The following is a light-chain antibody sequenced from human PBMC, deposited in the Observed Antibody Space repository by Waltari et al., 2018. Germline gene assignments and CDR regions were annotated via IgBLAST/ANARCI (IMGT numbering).Light chain of an antibody. V-gene: IGLV1-40*01. CDR1: RSNIGAGYD. CDR2: AFS. J-gene: IGLJ3*02. Sequence: QSALTQPPSVSGAPGHSVTISCTGSRSNIGAGYDVHWYQQLPGAAPKLLIYAFSNRPPGGPGRFYGSKSGTSASLAINGLQAEDEGIYYCQSYDSRLSAVFGGGTKVTVL. CDR3: QSYDSRLSAV.